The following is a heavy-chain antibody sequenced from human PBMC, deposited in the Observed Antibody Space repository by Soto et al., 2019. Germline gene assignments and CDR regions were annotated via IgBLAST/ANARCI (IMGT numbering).Heavy chain of an antibody. D-gene: IGHD6-19*01. CDR1: GGSISSGGYS. CDR3: ARYWSGKAYSSGWPGLNYGMDV. Sequence: QLQLQESGSGLVKPSQTLSLTCAVSGGSISSGGYSWSWIRQPPGKGLEWIGYIYHSGSTYYNPSLKSRVTISVDTSKNQFSLKLSSVTAADTAVYYCARYWSGKAYSSGWPGLNYGMDVWGQGTTVTVSS. V-gene: IGHV4-30-2*01. CDR2: IYHSGST. J-gene: IGHJ6*02.